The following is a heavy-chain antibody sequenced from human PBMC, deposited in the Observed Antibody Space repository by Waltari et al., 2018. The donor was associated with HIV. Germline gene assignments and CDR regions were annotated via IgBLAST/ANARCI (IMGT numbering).Heavy chain of an antibody. J-gene: IGHJ3*02. CDR3: ARGRGRAFDI. CDR2: SWSESTNK. V-gene: IGHV3-33*04. CDR1: GFSFSIYA. Sequence: QVQLVESGGGVVQPGRSLRLSCAASGFSFSIYAMHWVRQAPGKGLEWVAVSWSESTNKYYVDSVKGRFTVSRDNSENKVYLQMNSLRADDTAVYYCARGRGRAFDIWGQGTMVIVSS. D-gene: IGHD3-10*01.